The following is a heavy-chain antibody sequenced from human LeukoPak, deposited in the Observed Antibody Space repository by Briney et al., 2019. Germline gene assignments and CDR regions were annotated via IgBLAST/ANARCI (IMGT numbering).Heavy chain of an antibody. CDR3: ARGAKYDYVWGSYRTNGDFDY. J-gene: IGHJ4*02. Sequence: ASVKVSCKASGYTFTSYGISWVRQAPGQGLEWMGWISAYNGNTNYAQKLQGRVTMTTDTSTSTAYMELRSLRSDDTAMYYCARGAKYDYVWGSYRTNGDFDYWGQGTLVTVSS. V-gene: IGHV1-18*01. CDR2: ISAYNGNT. D-gene: IGHD3-16*02. CDR1: GYTFTSYG.